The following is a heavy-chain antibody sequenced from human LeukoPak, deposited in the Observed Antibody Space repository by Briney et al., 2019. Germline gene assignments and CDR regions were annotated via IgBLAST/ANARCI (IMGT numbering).Heavy chain of an antibody. Sequence: SETLSLTCTVSGGSISSYYWSWIRQPAGKGLEWIGRIYTSGSTNYNPSLKSRVTMSVDTSKNQFSLKLSSVTAADTAVYYCARVLNWGPSYYFDYWGQGTLVTVSS. D-gene: IGHD7-27*01. J-gene: IGHJ4*02. CDR2: IYTSGST. CDR1: GGSISSYY. CDR3: ARVLNWGPSYYFDY. V-gene: IGHV4-4*07.